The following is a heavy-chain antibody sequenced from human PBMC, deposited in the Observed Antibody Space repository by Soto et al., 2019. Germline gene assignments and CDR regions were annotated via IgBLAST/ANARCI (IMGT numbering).Heavy chain of an antibody. Sequence: QVQLVQSGGEVKKPGASVKVSCKASGDTVTKYGISWVRQSPGQGLEWLGWISFYNGHTNYALKFQDRITFTTHTSTSAASMELRSLTSDDTAVYYCASPTSIAVAGKETWGQGTLVTVSS. J-gene: IGHJ4*02. V-gene: IGHV1-18*01. CDR2: ISFYNGHT. CDR1: GDTVTKYG. D-gene: IGHD6-19*01. CDR3: ASPTSIAVAGKET.